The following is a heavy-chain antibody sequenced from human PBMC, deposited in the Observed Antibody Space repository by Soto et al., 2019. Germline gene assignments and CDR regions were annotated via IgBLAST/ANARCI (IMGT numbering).Heavy chain of an antibody. J-gene: IGHJ4*02. V-gene: IGHV3-66*01. CDR1: GFTVSSNY. Sequence: GGSLRLSCAASGFTVSSNYMSWVRQAPGKGLEWVSVIYSGGSTYYADSVKGRFTISRDNSKNTLYLQMNSLRAEDTAVYYCARVPVAGIVRNDYWGQGTLVTVSS. CDR3: ARVPVAGIVRNDY. CDR2: IYSGGST. D-gene: IGHD6-19*01.